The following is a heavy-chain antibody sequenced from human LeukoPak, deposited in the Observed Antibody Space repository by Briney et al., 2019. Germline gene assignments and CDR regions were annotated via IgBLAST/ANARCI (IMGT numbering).Heavy chain of an antibody. V-gene: IGHV1-69*01. Sequence: SVKVSCKASGGTFSSYAISWVRQAPGQGLEWMGGIIPIVGTANYAQKFQGRVTITADESASTAYMELSSLRFEDTAVYYCARMYCSSTSCSRSRVVPPYFDYWGQGTLVTVSS. J-gene: IGHJ4*02. CDR1: GGTFSSYA. CDR3: ARMYCSSTSCSRSRVVPPYFDY. CDR2: IIPIVGTA. D-gene: IGHD2-2*01.